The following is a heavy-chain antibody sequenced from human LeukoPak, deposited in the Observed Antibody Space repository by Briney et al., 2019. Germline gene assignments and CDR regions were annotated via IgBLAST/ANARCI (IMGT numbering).Heavy chain of an antibody. Sequence: ASVKVSCKASGYTFRSYGISWVRQAPGQGLEWMGWISDYGNTNLAPRFQGRITMATDRYTNTAYMEVRSLTPDDTAVYYCARDERAAAAGSEYYFDYRGQGTLIAVSS. V-gene: IGHV1-18*01. CDR3: ARDERAAAAGSEYYFDY. D-gene: IGHD6-13*01. CDR2: ISDYGNT. CDR1: GYTFRSYG. J-gene: IGHJ4*02.